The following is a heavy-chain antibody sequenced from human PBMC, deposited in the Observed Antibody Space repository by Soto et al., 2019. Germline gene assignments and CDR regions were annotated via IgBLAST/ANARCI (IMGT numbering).Heavy chain of an antibody. J-gene: IGHJ4*02. V-gene: IGHV4-59*01. Sequence: SETLSLTCAVDGGSFSGYCWSWIRQPPGKGLEWIGYIYYSGSTNYNPSLKSRVTISVDTSKNQFSLKLSSVTAADTAVYYCARRYAGNFDYWGQGTLVTVSS. CDR3: ARRYAGNFDY. D-gene: IGHD2-8*01. CDR1: GGSFSGYC. CDR2: IYYSGST.